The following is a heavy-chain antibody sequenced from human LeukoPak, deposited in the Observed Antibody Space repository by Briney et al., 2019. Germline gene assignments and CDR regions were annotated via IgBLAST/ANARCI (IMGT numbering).Heavy chain of an antibody. D-gene: IGHD3-3*01. CDR1: GFTFSSYS. J-gene: IGHJ6*02. CDR2: ISSSSSYI. CDR3: AKAVLRFLEWLPLNGMDV. Sequence: PGGSLRLSCAASGFTFSSYSMNWVRQAPGKGLEWVSSISSSSSYIYYADSVKGRFTISRDNAKNSLYLQMNSLRAEDTAVYYCAKAVLRFLEWLPLNGMDVWGQGTTVTVSS. V-gene: IGHV3-21*01.